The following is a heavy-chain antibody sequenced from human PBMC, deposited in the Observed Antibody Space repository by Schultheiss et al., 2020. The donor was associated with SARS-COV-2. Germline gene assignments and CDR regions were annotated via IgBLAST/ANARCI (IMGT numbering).Heavy chain of an antibody. J-gene: IGHJ6*02. CDR3: ARVGRGTAPLYYGMDV. Sequence: GGSLRLSCAASGFTFSSYWMSWVRQAPGKGLEWVAVISYDGSNKYYADSVKGRFTISRDNSKNTLYLQMNSLRAEDTAVYYCARVGRGTAPLYYGMDVWGQGTTVTVSS. V-gene: IGHV3-30*01. CDR1: GFTFSSYW. D-gene: IGHD1-26*01. CDR2: ISYDGSNK.